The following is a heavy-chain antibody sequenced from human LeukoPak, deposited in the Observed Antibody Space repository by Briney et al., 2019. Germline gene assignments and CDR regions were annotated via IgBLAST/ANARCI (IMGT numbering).Heavy chain of an antibody. CDR2: IGVYNGHT. D-gene: IGHD2-15*01. Sequence: ASVKVSCKTSGYSFTSYGVTWVRQAPGQGLEWMGWIGVYNGHTNYVQKLQGRVTMTTDTSTSTAYMELRSLISDDTALYYCARDGSCSGGSCAMDGWFDPWGQGTLVTVSS. CDR3: ARDGSCSGGSCAMDGWFDP. V-gene: IGHV1-18*01. CDR1: GYSFTSYG. J-gene: IGHJ5*02.